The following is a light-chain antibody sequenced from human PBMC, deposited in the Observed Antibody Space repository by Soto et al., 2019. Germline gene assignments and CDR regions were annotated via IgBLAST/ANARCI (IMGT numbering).Light chain of an antibody. V-gene: IGLV2-14*01. CDR1: SSDVGGHTY. J-gene: IGLJ1*01. CDR2: EVS. Sequence: QSALTQPASVSGSPGQSITISCTATSSDVGGHTYVSWYQQHPGKAPKLMIYEVSNRPSGVSNRFSGSKSGNTASLTISGLRADDEADYYCCSYTSSSTRVFGTGTKLTVL. CDR3: CSYTSSSTRV.